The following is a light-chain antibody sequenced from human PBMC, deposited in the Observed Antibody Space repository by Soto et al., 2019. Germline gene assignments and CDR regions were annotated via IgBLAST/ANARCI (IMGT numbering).Light chain of an antibody. CDR1: QSVGTTY. CDR3: QQYDRSPYT. V-gene: IGKV3-20*01. J-gene: IGKJ2*01. CDR2: GAS. Sequence: EIVLTQSPGTLSLSPGERATLSCRASQSVGTTYLAWYQQKPGQAPSRLISGASSRATGIRDRFSGSGAGKDVTPAISRLEPEDFSLYYCQQYDRSPYTFGQGPKVEIQ.